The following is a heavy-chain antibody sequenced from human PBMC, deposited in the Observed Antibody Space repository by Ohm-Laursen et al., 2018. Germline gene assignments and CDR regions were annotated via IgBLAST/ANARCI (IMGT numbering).Heavy chain of an antibody. V-gene: IGHV4-31*03. Sequence: SQTLSLTCFVSGGSISSGGYYWSWIRQHPGKGLEWIGYIYYSGSTYYNPSLKSRVTISVDTSKNQFSLKLSSVTAADTAVYYCARLPYDYVWGSYRFNWFDPWGQGTLVTVSS. J-gene: IGHJ5*02. CDR3: ARLPYDYVWGSYRFNWFDP. D-gene: IGHD3-16*02. CDR2: IYYSGST. CDR1: GGSISSGGYY.